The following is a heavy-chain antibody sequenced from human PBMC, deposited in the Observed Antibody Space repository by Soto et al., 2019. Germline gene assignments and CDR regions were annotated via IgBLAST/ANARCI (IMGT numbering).Heavy chain of an antibody. J-gene: IGHJ4*02. V-gene: IGHV3-11*01. D-gene: IGHD2-15*01. CDR3: ARVLVVVAGTPGHFDY. CDR2: ISSSGSSI. CDR1: GFIFSDYY. Sequence: QVQPVESGGGLVKPGGSLRLSCAASGFIFSDYYMSWIRQALGKGLEWVSYISSSGSSIYYADSVKGRFTISRDNAKNSLYLQMNSLRAEDTAMYYCARVLVVVAGTPGHFDYWGQGTLVTVSS.